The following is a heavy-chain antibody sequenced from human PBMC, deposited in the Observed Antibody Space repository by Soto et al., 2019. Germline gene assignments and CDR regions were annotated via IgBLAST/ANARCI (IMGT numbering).Heavy chain of an antibody. CDR3: ARLRLPITSILDGGFDH. CDR1: GYSFISYW. D-gene: IGHD3-22*01. Sequence: ESLKISCKGSGYSFISYWIGWVRQMPGKGLEWMGIIYIGDSDTRYSPSFQGQVTISADKSISTAYLQWRSLKASDTALYYCARLRLPITSILDGGFDHWGQGTLVSVP. V-gene: IGHV5-51*01. J-gene: IGHJ5*02. CDR2: IYIGDSDT.